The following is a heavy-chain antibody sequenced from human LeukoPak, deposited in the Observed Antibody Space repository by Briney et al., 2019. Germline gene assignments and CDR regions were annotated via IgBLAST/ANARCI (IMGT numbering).Heavy chain of an antibody. D-gene: IGHD6-6*01. V-gene: IGHV3-48*01. CDR2: ISGGSSTI. CDR1: GFTFTTYS. Sequence: PGGSLRLSCAASGFTFTTYSMNWVRQAPGEGLEWVSYISGGSSTIYYTDFVKGRFTISRDNAKNSLYLQMNSLRAEDTAVYYCARDLEYSNSDSPGPQDRRTRNDYWGQGTLVTVSS. J-gene: IGHJ4*02. CDR3: ARDLEYSNSDSPGPQDRRTRNDY.